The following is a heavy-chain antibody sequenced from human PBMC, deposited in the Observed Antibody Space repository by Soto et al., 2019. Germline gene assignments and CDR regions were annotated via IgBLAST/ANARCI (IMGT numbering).Heavy chain of an antibody. Sequence: QVQLVESGGGVVPPGGSLRVSCVASGSTFSAYNMHWVPQAPGEGLEWGAVIWFDVANKFYAAPGKGRFTISRDISRDTLYLQMSSLRDEDTAIYYGARDGYNRGGFDYWGQGTLVTVSS. D-gene: IGHD3-10*01. CDR2: IWFDVANK. CDR1: GSTFSAYN. J-gene: IGHJ4*02. CDR3: ARDGYNRGGFDY. V-gene: IGHV3-30-3*01.